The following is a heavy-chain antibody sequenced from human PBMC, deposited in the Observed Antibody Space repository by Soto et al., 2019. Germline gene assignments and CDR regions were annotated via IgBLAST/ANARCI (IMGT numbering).Heavy chain of an antibody. CDR1: GGSISSGDYY. Sequence: QVQLQESGPGLVKPSQTLSLTCTVSGGSISSGDYYWSWIRQPPGKGLEWIGYIYYSGSTYYNPSLKSRVTISVDTSKNQFSLKLSSVTAADTAVYYCARSYDSSGLRGQGFDYWGQGTLVTVSS. J-gene: IGHJ4*02. V-gene: IGHV4-30-4*01. CDR3: ARSYDSSGLRGQGFDY. D-gene: IGHD3-22*01. CDR2: IYYSGST.